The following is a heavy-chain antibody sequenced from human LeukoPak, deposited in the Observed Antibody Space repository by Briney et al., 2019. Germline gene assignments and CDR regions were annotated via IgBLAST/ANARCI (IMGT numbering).Heavy chain of an antibody. D-gene: IGHD4-23*01. CDR3: ATTDYGGNPRFTF. J-gene: IGHJ4*02. CDR1: GASISTYY. CDR2: IYYSGSP. V-gene: IGHV4-59*01. Sequence: SETLSLTCTVSGASISTYYWSWIRQPPGKGLEWIGYIYYSGSPKYNPSVMSRVTISVDTSKNQFSLKLSSVTAADTAVYYCATTDYGGNPRFTFWGQGTLVTVSS.